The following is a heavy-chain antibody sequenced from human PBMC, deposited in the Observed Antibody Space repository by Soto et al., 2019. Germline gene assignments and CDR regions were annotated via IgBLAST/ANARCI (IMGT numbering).Heavy chain of an antibody. D-gene: IGHD1-26*01. Sequence: QVQLVESGGGVVQPGRSLRLSCAASGFTFSSYAMHWVRQAPGKGLEWVAVISYDGSNKYYADSVKGRFTISRDNSKNTLYLQMNSLRAEDTAVYYCARALVGAPRGFDYWGQGTLVTVSS. CDR1: GFTFSSYA. V-gene: IGHV3-30-3*01. CDR2: ISYDGSNK. J-gene: IGHJ4*02. CDR3: ARALVGAPRGFDY.